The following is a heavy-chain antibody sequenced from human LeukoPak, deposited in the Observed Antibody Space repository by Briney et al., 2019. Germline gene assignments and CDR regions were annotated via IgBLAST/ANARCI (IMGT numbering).Heavy chain of an antibody. D-gene: IGHD6-19*01. J-gene: IGHJ4*02. Sequence: ASVKVSCKASGYTFTSYGISWVRQAPGQGLEWMGGIIPIFGTANYAQKFQGRVTITADESTSTAYMELSSLRSEDTAVYYCAVGYSSGWYLVPYWGQGTLVTVSS. V-gene: IGHV1-69*13. CDR3: AVGYSSGWYLVPY. CDR1: GYTFTSYG. CDR2: IIPIFGTA.